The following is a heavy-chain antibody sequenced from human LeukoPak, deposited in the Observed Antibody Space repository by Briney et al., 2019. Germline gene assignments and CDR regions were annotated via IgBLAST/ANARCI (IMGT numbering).Heavy chain of an antibody. CDR3: AKVEYYDFWSGYYLPGYYYYYMDV. J-gene: IGHJ6*03. CDR1: GFTFSSYA. CDR2: ISGSGGST. V-gene: IGHV3-23*01. Sequence: PGGSLRLSCAASGFTFSSYAMSWVRQAPGKGLEWVSAISGSGGSTYYADSVKGRFTISRDNSKNTLYLQMNSLRAEDTAVYYCAKVEYYDFWSGYYLPGYYYYYMDVWGKGTTVTVSS. D-gene: IGHD3-3*01.